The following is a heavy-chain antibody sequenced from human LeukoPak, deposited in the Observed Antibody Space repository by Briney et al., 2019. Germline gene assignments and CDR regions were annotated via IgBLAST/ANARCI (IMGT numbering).Heavy chain of an antibody. CDR2: IYPGDSDT. V-gene: IGHV5-51*01. J-gene: IGHJ6*02. Sequence: GESLKISCKGSGYSFTSYWIGWVRQMPGKGLEWMGIIYPGDSDTRYSPSFQGQVTISADKSISTAYLQWSSLKASDTAMYYCARHRRLRYFDWSSTYYYYYGMDVWGQGTTVTVSS. D-gene: IGHD3-9*01. CDR1: GYSFTSYW. CDR3: ARHRRLRYFDWSSTYYYYYGMDV.